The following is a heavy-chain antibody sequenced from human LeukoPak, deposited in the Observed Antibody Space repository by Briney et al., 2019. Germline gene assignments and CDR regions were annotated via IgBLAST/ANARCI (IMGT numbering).Heavy chain of an antibody. Sequence: PGGSLRLSCAASGFTFSGSAMHWVRQASGKGLEWVGRIRSKANSYATAYAASVKGRFTISRDDSKNTAYLQMNSLKTEDTAVYYCTTESIKNYYGSGTIGGWGQGTLVTVSS. CDR2: IRSKANSYAT. J-gene: IGHJ4*02. CDR1: GFTFSGSA. CDR3: TTESIKNYYGSGTIGG. V-gene: IGHV3-73*01. D-gene: IGHD3-10*01.